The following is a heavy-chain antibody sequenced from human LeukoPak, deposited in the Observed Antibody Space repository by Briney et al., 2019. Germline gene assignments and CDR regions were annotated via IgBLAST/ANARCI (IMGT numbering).Heavy chain of an antibody. CDR3: ARLYSGSYIY. Sequence: PSETLSLTCAVYGGSFSGYYWSWIRQPPGKGLEWIGEINHSGSTNYNPSLKSRVTISIDTSKNQFSLKLSSVTAADTAVYYCARLYSGSYIYWGQGTLVTVSS. CDR1: GGSFSGYY. J-gene: IGHJ4*02. D-gene: IGHD1-26*01. V-gene: IGHV4-34*01. CDR2: INHSGST.